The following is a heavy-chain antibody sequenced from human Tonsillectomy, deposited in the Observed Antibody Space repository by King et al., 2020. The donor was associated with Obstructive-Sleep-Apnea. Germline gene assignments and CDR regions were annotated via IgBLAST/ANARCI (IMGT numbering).Heavy chain of an antibody. D-gene: IGHD3-10*01. CDR1: GFTFSSYW. CDR2: INSDGSST. J-gene: IGHJ4*02. Sequence: VQLVDSGGGLVQPGGSLRLSCAASGFTFSSYWMHWVRQAPGKGLVWVSRINSDGSSTSYADSVKGRFTISRDNTKNTLYLQMNSLRAEDTAVYYCARVGVYGSGSPLDCWGQGTLVTVSS. CDR3: ARVGVYGSGSPLDC. V-gene: IGHV3-74*01.